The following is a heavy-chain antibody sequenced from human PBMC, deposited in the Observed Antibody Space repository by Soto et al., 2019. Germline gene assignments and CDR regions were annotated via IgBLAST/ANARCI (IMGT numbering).Heavy chain of an antibody. J-gene: IGHJ3*02. Sequence: ASVKVSCKASGYTFTNYAIHWVRQAPGQRLEWMGWINAGNRNTEYSQKFQGRVIMTRDTSASTAYMELSSLTSEDTAVYYCARGYDYVWGSYRSDAFDIWG. CDR3: ARGYDYVWGSYRSDAFDI. D-gene: IGHD3-16*02. CDR2: INAGNRNT. CDR1: GYTFTNYA. V-gene: IGHV1-3*01.